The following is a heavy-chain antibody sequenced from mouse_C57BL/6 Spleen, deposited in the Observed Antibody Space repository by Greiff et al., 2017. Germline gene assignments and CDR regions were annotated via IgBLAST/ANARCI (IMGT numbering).Heavy chain of an antibody. CDR1: GFTFSDYG. D-gene: IGHD1-1*01. CDR3: ATDTTVGAY. CDR2: ISSGSSTI. V-gene: IGHV5-17*01. Sequence: EVMLVESGGGLVKPGGSLKLSCAASGFTFSDYGMHWVRQAPEKGLEWVAYISSGSSTIYDADTVKGRFTISRDNAKNTLFLQMTSLRSEDTAMYYCATDTTVGAYWGQGTLVTVSA. J-gene: IGHJ3*01.